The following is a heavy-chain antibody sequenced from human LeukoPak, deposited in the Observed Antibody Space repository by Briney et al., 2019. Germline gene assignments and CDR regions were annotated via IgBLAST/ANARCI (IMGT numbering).Heavy chain of an antibody. J-gene: IGHJ5*02. Sequence: GGSLRLSCAASGFTFSSYSMNWVRQAPGKGLEWVSSISSSSSYIYYADSVKGRFTISRDNAKNSLYLQMNSLRAEDTALYYCAKLPTGYPNWFDPWGQGTLVTVSS. V-gene: IGHV3-21*04. D-gene: IGHD3-9*01. CDR2: ISSSSSYI. CDR1: GFTFSSYS. CDR3: AKLPTGYPNWFDP.